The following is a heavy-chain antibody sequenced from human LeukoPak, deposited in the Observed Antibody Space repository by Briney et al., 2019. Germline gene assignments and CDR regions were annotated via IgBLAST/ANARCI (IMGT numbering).Heavy chain of an antibody. J-gene: IGHJ4*02. V-gene: IGHV3-23*01. CDR2: IRGNGGST. CDR3: AKVRSASRGQSPLRSPAF. Sequence: GGSLRLSCAASGFTFSSYAMSWVRQAPGKGLEWVAAIRGNGGSTYYADSVKGRFTISRDNSKNTLYVQMNSLRAWDTEVDYSAKVRSASRGQSPLRSPAFWGEGTLVTVSS. CDR1: GFTFSSYA. D-gene: IGHD5-12*01.